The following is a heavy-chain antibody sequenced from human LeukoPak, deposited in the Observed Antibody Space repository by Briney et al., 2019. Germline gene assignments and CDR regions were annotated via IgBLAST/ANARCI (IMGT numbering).Heavy chain of an antibody. CDR1: GFTFSTYG. J-gene: IGHJ4*02. CDR2: IRYDGSIK. D-gene: IGHD6-19*01. Sequence: PGGSLRLSCAASGFTFSTYGMHWVRQAPGKGLEWVAFIRYDGSIKYYADSVKGRFTISRDNSKSTLYLQLNSLRAEDTALYYCAKVFGVAVAGTRGFFDYWGQGTPVTVSS. CDR3: AKVFGVAVAGTRGFFDY. V-gene: IGHV3-30*02.